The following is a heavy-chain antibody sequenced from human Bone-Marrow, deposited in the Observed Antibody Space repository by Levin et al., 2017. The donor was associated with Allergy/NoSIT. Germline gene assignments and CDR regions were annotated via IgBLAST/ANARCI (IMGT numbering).Heavy chain of an antibody. J-gene: IGHJ6*02. D-gene: IGHD4-11*01. Sequence: PGGSLRLSCAASRFTFSRFWMSWVRQAPGKGLEWVANINQDGDEKKYVDSVKGRFTISRDNVKKSLYLQMNSLRVEDTAVYYCAREKDSNYGYNYYGMDVWGQGTTVTVSS. CDR1: RFTFSRFW. CDR3: AREKDSNYGYNYYGMDV. CDR2: INQDGDEK. V-gene: IGHV3-7*01.